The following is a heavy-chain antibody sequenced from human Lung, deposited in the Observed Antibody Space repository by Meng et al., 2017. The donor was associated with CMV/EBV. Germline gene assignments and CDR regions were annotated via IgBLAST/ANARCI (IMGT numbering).Heavy chain of an antibody. CDR2: IIPILGIA. J-gene: IGHJ5*02. CDR3: AREIVVVPAALNWFDP. Sequence: QGQLVQTGAGVKKPGSSVKVSCKASGGTFSSYAISWVRQAPGQGLEWMGGIIPILGIANYAQKFQGRVTITADKSTSTAYMELSSLRSEDTAVYYCAREIVVVPAALNWFDPWGQGTLVTVSS. D-gene: IGHD2-2*01. V-gene: IGHV1-69*10. CDR1: GGTFSSYA.